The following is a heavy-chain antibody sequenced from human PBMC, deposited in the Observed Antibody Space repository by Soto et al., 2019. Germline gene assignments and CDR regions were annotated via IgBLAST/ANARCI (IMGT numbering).Heavy chain of an antibody. J-gene: IGHJ5*02. Sequence: TLVNPTQTLTLTCTFSGFSLSTSGVGVGWIRQPPGKALEWLALIYWDDDKRYSPSLKSRLTITKDTSKNQVVLTMTNMDPVDTATYYCAHTITMVRVSWFDPWGQGTLVTVSS. CDR3: AHTITMVRVSWFDP. CDR1: GFSLSTSGVG. D-gene: IGHD3-10*01. V-gene: IGHV2-5*02. CDR2: IYWDDDK.